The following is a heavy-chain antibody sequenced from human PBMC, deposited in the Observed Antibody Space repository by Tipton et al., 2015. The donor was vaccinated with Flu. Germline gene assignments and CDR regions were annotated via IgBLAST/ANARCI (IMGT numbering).Heavy chain of an antibody. CDR2: VHYSENT. J-gene: IGHJ5*02. V-gene: IGHV4-59*12. Sequence: LRLSCTVSGGSISNYYWSWIRQPPGKGLEWIGYVHYSENTSYNPSLKSRVTMSLDTSKNQFSLSLTSVTAADTAMYYCARGSWEVRFDPWGQGTLVTVSS. D-gene: IGHD1-26*01. CDR3: ARGSWEVRFDP. CDR1: GGSISNYY.